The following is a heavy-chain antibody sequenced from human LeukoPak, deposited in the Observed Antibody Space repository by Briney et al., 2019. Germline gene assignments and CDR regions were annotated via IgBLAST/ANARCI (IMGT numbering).Heavy chain of an antibody. CDR1: GYTFTGYY. CDR3: ARVAVAARPRRTYYFVY. V-gene: IGHV1-2*02. Sequence: ASVKVSCKASGYTFTGYYMHWVRQAPGQGLEWMGWINPNSGGTNYAQKFQGRVTMTRDTSISTAYMELSRLRSDDTAVYYCARVAVAARPRRTYYFVYWGQGTLVTVSS. D-gene: IGHD6-6*01. CDR2: INPNSGGT. J-gene: IGHJ4*02.